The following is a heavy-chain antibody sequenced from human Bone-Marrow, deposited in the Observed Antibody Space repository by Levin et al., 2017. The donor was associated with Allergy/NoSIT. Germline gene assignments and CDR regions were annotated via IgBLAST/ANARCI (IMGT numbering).Heavy chain of an antibody. D-gene: IGHD4-11*01. CDR1: GDSIRSSSSY. Sequence: SQTLSLPCHVSGDSIRSSSSYWGWIRQPPGKGLEWIGSVFYSGATYYNPSLKNRVTISVDTSNDQFSLKIDSVAATDTAVYYCARTETRGLDWYFDLWGRGTLVSVSS. CDR3: ARTETRGLDWYFDL. CDR2: VFYSGAT. V-gene: IGHV4-39*01. J-gene: IGHJ2*01.